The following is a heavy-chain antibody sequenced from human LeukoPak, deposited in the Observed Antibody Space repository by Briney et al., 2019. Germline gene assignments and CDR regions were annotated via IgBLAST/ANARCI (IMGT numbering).Heavy chain of an antibody. D-gene: IGHD3-9*01. CDR2: INHSGST. J-gene: IGHJ6*03. V-gene: IGHV4-34*01. CDR3: ARIFSSPYYYYMDV. CDR1: GGSFSGYY. Sequence: PSETLSLTCAVYGGSFSGYYWSWIRQPPGKGLEWIGEINHSGSTNYNPSLKSRVTISVDTSKNQFSLKLSSVTAADTAVHYCARIFSSPYYYYMDVWGKGTTVTISS.